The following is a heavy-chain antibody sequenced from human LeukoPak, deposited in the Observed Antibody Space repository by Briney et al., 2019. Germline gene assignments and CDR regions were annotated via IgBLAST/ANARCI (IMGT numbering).Heavy chain of an antibody. CDR3: ATDLAAAGTPDAFHT. D-gene: IGHD6-13*01. J-gene: IGHJ3*02. Sequence: SVKVSCEASGGTFSSYAISWVRQAPGQGLEWMGGIIPSFGTANYAQKFQGRVTITADESTSTAYMELSSLRAEDTAVYYCATDLAAAGTPDAFHTWGQGTKVTASS. CDR2: IIPSFGTA. CDR1: GGTFSSYA. V-gene: IGHV1-69*01.